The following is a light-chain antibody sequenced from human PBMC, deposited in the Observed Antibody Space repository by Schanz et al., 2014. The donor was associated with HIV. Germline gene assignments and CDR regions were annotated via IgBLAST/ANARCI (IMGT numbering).Light chain of an antibody. CDR1: SSNIGAGYD. CDR2: GNN. CDR3: GSYTFASTPYV. Sequence: QSVLTQPPSVSGAPGQRVTISCTGSSSNIGAGYDVHWYKQLPETAPKLLMFGNNNRPSGVPDRYSGSKSDTSASLAITGLQAEDEADYYCGSYTFASTPYVFGSGTKLTVL. V-gene: IGLV1-40*01. J-gene: IGLJ1*01.